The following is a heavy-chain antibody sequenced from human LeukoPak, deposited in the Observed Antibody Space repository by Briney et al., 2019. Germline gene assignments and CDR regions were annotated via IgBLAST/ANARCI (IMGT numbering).Heavy chain of an antibody. V-gene: IGHV4-59*01. Sequence: SETLSLTCTVSGGSISSYYWSWIRQPPGKGLEWIGYIYYSGSTNYNPSLKSRVTISVDTSKNQFSLKLSSVTAADTAVYYCARVFGYYYYFDYWGQGTLATVSS. D-gene: IGHD3-22*01. CDR2: IYYSGST. J-gene: IGHJ4*02. CDR1: GGSISSYY. CDR3: ARVFGYYYYFDY.